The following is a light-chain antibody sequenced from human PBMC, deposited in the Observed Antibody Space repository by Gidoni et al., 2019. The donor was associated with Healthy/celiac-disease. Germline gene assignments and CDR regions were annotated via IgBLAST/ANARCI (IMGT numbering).Light chain of an antibody. V-gene: IGLV1-40*01. CDR3: QSYDSSLSGVV. CDR2: GNS. J-gene: IGLJ2*01. CDR1: SSNIGAGYV. Sequence: QSVLTQPPSVSGAPGQRVTISCTGSSSNIGAGYVVHWYQQLPGTAPNLLIYGNSNRPSGVPDRFSGSKSGTSASLAITGLQAEDEADYYCQSYDSSLSGVVFGGGTKLTVL.